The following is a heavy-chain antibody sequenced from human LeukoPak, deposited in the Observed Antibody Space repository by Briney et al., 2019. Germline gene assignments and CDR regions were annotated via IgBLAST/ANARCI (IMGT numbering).Heavy chain of an antibody. V-gene: IGHV3-48*02. CDR3: AREMTTESYYYYGMDV. CDR2: INSSSSTI. D-gene: IGHD1-1*01. CDR1: GFTFSSYS. Sequence: GGSLRLSCAASGFTFSSYSMNWVRQAPGKGLEWVSYINSSSSTIYYADSVKGRFTISRDNAKNSLYLQMNSLRDEDTAVYYCAREMTTESYYYYGMDVWGQGTTVTVSS. J-gene: IGHJ6*02.